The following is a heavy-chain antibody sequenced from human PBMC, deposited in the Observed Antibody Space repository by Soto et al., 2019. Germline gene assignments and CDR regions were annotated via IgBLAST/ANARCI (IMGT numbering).Heavy chain of an antibody. Sequence: SETLSLTCTVSGGSISSGDYYWSWIRQPPGKGLEWIGYIYYSGSTYYNPSLKSRVTISVDTSKNQFSLKLSSVTAADTAVYYCARDGYYYDSSGTGGNWFDPWGQGTLVTVSS. CDR1: GGSISSGDYY. CDR2: IYYSGST. D-gene: IGHD3-22*01. CDR3: ARDGYYYDSSGTGGNWFDP. V-gene: IGHV4-30-4*01. J-gene: IGHJ5*02.